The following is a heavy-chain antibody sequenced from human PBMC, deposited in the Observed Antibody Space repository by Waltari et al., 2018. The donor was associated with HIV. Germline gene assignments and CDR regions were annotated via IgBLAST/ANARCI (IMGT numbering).Heavy chain of an antibody. V-gene: IGHV1-8*01. Sequence: QVQLVQSGAEVKKPGASVKVSCKASGYTFTNYDIHWVRQATGQGLEWMGWMNPNSGNTGYAQQCQGRVTMTRNTSISTAYMELSSLRSEDTAVYYCARGYSYDRSGEAFDIWGQGTMVTVSS. CDR1: GYTFTNYD. J-gene: IGHJ3*02. CDR3: ARGYSYDRSGEAFDI. CDR2: MNPNSGNT. D-gene: IGHD3-22*01.